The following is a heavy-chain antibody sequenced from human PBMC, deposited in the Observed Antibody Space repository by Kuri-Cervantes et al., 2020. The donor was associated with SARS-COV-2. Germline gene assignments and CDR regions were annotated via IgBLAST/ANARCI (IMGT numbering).Heavy chain of an antibody. CDR3: AKVSLVVGAKHIDY. Sequence: GESLKISCAASGFTFSDYYMSWIRQAPGKGLEWVSYISSSSSYTNYADSVKGRFTISRDNSKNTLYLQTNSLRAEDTAVDYCAKVSLVVGAKHIDYWGQGTLVTVSS. V-gene: IGHV3-11*06. J-gene: IGHJ4*02. CDR1: GFTFSDYY. D-gene: IGHD1-26*01. CDR2: ISSSSSYT.